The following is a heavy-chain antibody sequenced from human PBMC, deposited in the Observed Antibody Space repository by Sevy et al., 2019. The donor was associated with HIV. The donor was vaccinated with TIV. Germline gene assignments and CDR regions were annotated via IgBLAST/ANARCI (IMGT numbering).Heavy chain of an antibody. Sequence: GGSLRLSCAASGFTFSNYAMSWVRQAPGKGLEWVTAISDGGGKTYYADSVKGRFTISRDNSKNTLYLQMNSLRAEDTAVYYYSTCQVWLVQLSHFDYWGQGTLVTVSS. D-gene: IGHD6-19*01. CDR3: STCQVWLVQLSHFDY. V-gene: IGHV3-23*01. CDR2: ISDGGGKT. CDR1: GFTFSNYA. J-gene: IGHJ4*02.